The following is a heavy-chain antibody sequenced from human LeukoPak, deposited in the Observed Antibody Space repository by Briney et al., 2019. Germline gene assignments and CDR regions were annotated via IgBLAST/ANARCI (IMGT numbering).Heavy chain of an antibody. CDR2: ISTSSSYI. D-gene: IGHD3-10*01. Sequence: GGSLRLSCAASGFTFSSYAMHWVRQAPGKGLEWVSSISTSSSYIYYADSVKGRFTISRDNAKNSLYLQMNSLRAEDTAVYYCAREEQGTIVRGVSTYYFDYWGQGTLVTVSS. J-gene: IGHJ4*02. CDR1: GFTFSSYA. CDR3: AREEQGTIVRGVSTYYFDY. V-gene: IGHV3-21*01.